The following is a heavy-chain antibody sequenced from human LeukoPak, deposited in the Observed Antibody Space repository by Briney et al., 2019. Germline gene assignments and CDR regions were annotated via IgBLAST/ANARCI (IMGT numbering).Heavy chain of an antibody. J-gene: IGHJ4*02. V-gene: IGHV3-7*01. CDR2: IKQDGSKK. CDR3: ARGGYDY. Sequence: PGGSLRLSCAASGFSFSSYGMTWVRQAPGKGLEWVANIKQDGSKKSYVDSVKGRFTISRDNAKNTLYLQMNSLRAEDTAVYYCARGGYDYWGQGTLVTVSS. CDR1: GFSFSSYG. D-gene: IGHD3-16*01.